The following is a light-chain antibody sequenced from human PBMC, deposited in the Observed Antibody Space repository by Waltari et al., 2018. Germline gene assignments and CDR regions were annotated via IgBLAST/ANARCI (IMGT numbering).Light chain of an antibody. J-gene: IGLJ1*01. Sequence: QAVVTPEPSLTVSPGGTVTLTCGSSTGAVTSGPYPYWFQQKPGQAPRTLIYDTSNKHSWTPARFSGSLLGGKAALTLSGAQPEDEAEYYCLLSYSGARLYVFGTGTKVTVL. V-gene: IGLV7-46*01. CDR2: DTS. CDR1: TGAVTSGPY. CDR3: LLSYSGARLYV.